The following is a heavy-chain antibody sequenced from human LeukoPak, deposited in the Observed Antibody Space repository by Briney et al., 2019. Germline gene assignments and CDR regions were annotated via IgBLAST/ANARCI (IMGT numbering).Heavy chain of an antibody. D-gene: IGHD1-26*01. CDR1: GGSINTYY. Sequence: SETLSLTCTVSGGSINTYYWSWIRQPPGKGLECIGHIYYTGSTYYKPSLESRVTISVDTAKNQISLKLTSVTAADTAVYYCARRRELLRSNWYFDLWGRGTLVSVAS. CDR3: ARRRELLRSNWYFDL. CDR2: IYYTGST. V-gene: IGHV4-59*01. J-gene: IGHJ2*01.